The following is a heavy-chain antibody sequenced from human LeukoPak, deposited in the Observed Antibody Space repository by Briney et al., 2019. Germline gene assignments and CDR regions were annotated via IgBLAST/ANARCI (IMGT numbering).Heavy chain of an antibody. CDR2: ISAYNGNT. J-gene: IGHJ3*02. CDR1: GYTFTSYG. CDR3: ARESPYSSGYWNAFDI. D-gene: IGHD3-22*01. V-gene: IGHV1-18*01. Sequence: ASVKVSCKASGYTFTSYGISWVRQAPGQGLEWMGWISAYNGNTNYAQKLQGRVTMTTDTSMSTAYMELRSLRSDDTAVYYCARESPYSSGYWNAFDIWGQGTMVTVSS.